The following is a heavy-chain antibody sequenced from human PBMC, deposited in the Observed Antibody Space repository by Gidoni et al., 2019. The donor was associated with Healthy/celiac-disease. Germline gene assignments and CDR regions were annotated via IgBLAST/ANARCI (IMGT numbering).Heavy chain of an antibody. Sequence: QVQLQESGPGLVKPSGTLSLTCAVSGGSISSSNWWSWVRQPPGKGLEWIGEIYHSGSTIYNPSLKSRVTISVDKSKNQFSLKLSSVTAADTAVYYCARWVTRTYYDFWSGYPSAYYGMDVWGQGTTVTVSS. CDR1: GGSISSSNW. CDR3: ARWVTRTYYDFWSGYPSAYYGMDV. J-gene: IGHJ6*02. CDR2: IYHSGST. V-gene: IGHV4-4*02. D-gene: IGHD3-3*01.